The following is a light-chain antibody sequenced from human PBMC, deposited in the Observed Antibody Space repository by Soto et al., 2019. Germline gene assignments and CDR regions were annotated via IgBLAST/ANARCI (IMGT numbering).Light chain of an antibody. CDR3: FSYAGSSTFL. V-gene: IGLV2-23*03. Sequence: QSALTQPASVSGSPGQSITISCTGTSSAVGSYNLVSWYQQHPGKAPKLMIYEGSKRPSGVSNRFSGSKSGNTASLTISGLQAEDEADYYCFSYAGSSTFLFGGGTKVTVL. CDR2: EGS. CDR1: SSAVGSYNL. J-gene: IGLJ2*01.